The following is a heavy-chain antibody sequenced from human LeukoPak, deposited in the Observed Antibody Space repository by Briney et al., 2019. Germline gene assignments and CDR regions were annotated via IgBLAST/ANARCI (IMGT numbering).Heavy chain of an antibody. CDR3: AKGGYCSSSSCYYGWFEP. D-gene: IGHD2-2*01. J-gene: IGHJ5*02. V-gene: IGHV3-23*01. Sequence: GRSLRLSCAASGFSFSSYAMHWVRQAPGKGLEWVSTTSAGGSSTYYADSVKGRFTISRDNSKNTFYPQMNSLRAEDTAAYYCAKGGYCSSSSCYYGWFEPWGQGTLVTVSS. CDR1: GFSFSSYA. CDR2: TSAGGSST.